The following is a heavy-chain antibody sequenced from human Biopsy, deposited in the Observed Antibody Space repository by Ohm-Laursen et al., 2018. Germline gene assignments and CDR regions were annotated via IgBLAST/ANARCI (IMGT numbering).Heavy chain of an antibody. CDR2: ISHTGYT. J-gene: IGHJ1*01. CDR1: GGSFTGHY. V-gene: IGHV4-59*11. CDR3: ARGSNEYGGLYFPH. Sequence: SRTLSLTCTVSGGSFTGHYWIWIRQPPGKGLEWIGHISHTGYTSYKSSLKSRVTISLDTSRKHSSLRLTSLAAADTAVYYCARGSNEYGGLYFPHWGQGTLVTVSS. D-gene: IGHD4-23*01.